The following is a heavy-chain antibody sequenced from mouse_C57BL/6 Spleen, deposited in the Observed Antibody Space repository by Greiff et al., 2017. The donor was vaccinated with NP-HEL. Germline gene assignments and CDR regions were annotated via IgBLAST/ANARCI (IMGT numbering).Heavy chain of an antibody. Sequence: EVQLVESGGGLVKPGGSLKLSCAASGFTFSSYAMSWVRQTPEKRLEWVATISDGGSYTYYPDNVKGRFTISRDNAKNNLYLQMSHLKSEDTAMYYCARDLLYYYGSSAYYAMDYWGQGTSVTVSS. CDR1: GFTFSSYA. CDR2: ISDGGSYT. V-gene: IGHV5-4*01. D-gene: IGHD1-1*01. J-gene: IGHJ4*01. CDR3: ARDLLYYYGSSAYYAMDY.